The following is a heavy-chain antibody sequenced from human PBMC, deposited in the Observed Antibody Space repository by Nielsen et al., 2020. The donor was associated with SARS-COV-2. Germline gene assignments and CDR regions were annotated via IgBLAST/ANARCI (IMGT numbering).Heavy chain of an antibody. V-gene: IGHV3-9*01. CDR2: ITWNSGSI. J-gene: IGHJ4*02. CDR1: GFTFDDYA. D-gene: IGHD6-19*01. CDR3: AKVAGYSSGWADY. Sequence: GGSLRLSCAASGFTFDDYAMHWVRQAPGKGLEWVSGITWNSGSIGYADSVKGRFTISRDNAKNSLYLQMNSLRAEDTALYYCAKVAGYSSGWADYWGQGTLVTVSS.